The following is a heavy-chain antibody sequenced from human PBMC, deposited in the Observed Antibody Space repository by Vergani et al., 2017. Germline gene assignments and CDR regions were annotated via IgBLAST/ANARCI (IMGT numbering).Heavy chain of an antibody. V-gene: IGHV1-69*01. J-gene: IGHJ4*02. CDR2: IIPIFGTA. D-gene: IGHD2-15*01. CDR1: GGTFSSYA. Sequence: QVQLVQSGAEVKKPGSSVKVSCKASGGTFSSYAISWVRQAPGQGLEWMGGIIPIFGTANYAQKFQGRVTITADESTSTAYMELSSLRSEDTAVYYCARYCSGGSCLDPYCFDYWGQGTLVTVSS. CDR3: ARYCSGGSCLDPYCFDY.